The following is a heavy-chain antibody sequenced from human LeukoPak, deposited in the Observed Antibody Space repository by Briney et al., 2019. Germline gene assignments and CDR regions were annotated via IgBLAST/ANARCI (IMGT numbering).Heavy chain of an antibody. CDR1: GYTFTGYY. V-gene: IGHV1-8*02. Sequence: ASVKVSCKASGYTFTGYYMHWVRQATGQGLEWMGWMNPNSGNTGYAQKFQGRVTMTRNTSISTAYMELSSLRSEDTAVYYCARGYGIVGATRKKSFDPWGQGTLVTVSS. CDR3: ARGYGIVGATRKKSFDP. CDR2: MNPNSGNT. J-gene: IGHJ5*02. D-gene: IGHD1-26*01.